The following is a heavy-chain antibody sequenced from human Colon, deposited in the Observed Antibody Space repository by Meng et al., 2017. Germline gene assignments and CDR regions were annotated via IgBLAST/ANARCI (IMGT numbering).Heavy chain of an antibody. V-gene: IGHV1-46*01. D-gene: IGHD1/OR15-1a*01. Sequence: EKLMQSGAEVKKPRASVKLSCKASGYTFTSYPMHWVRQAPGQGLEWMGVINAGGDSKRYAQNFQGRVTLTTDTSTSTVYMELSSLISEDTAVYYCARVPIRTTFGDVLDLWGQGTMVTVSS. CDR1: GYTFTSYP. J-gene: IGHJ3*01. CDR2: INAGGDSK. CDR3: ARVPIRTTFGDVLDL.